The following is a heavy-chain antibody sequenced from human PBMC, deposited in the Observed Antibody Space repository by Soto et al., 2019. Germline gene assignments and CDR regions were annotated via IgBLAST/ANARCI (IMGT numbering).Heavy chain of an antibody. CDR3: ARLAMATRRGYYGMDV. CDR2: NDPSDSYT. J-gene: IGHJ6*02. V-gene: IGHV5-10-1*01. CDR1: GYSFTSYW. D-gene: IGHD5-12*01. Sequence: EVQLVQSGAEVKKPGESLRISSKGSGYSFTSYWISWVRQMPGKGLEWMGRNDPSDSYTNYSPSFQGHVTISADKSISTAYLQWSRLKGSDTPMYYCARLAMATRRGYYGMDVWGQGTTVTVSS.